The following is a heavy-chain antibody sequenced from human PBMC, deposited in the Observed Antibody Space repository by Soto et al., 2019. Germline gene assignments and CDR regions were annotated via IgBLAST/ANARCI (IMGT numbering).Heavy chain of an antibody. V-gene: IGHV1-69*12. CDR3: ARYPTDSYYYGMDV. CDR2: IIPIFGTA. CDR1: GGTFSSYA. Sequence: QVQLVQSGAEVKKPGSSVKVSCKASGGTFSSYAISWVRQAPGQGLEWMGGIIPIFGTADYAQKFQGRVTIXAXEXTSTAYMALSSLRSEDTAVYYCARYPTDSYYYGMDVWGQGTTVTVSS. J-gene: IGHJ6*02.